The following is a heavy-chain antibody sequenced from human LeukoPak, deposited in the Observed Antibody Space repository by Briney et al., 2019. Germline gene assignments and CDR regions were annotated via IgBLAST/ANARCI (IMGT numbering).Heavy chain of an antibody. D-gene: IGHD1-26*01. V-gene: IGHV1-69*04. J-gene: IGHJ4*02. CDR1: GGTFSSYA. CDR2: IIPILGIA. CDR3: ASHESVGATTPNDY. Sequence: SVKVSCKASGGTFSSYAISWVRQAPGQGLEWTGRIIPILGIANYAQKFQGRVTITADKSTSTAYMELSSLRSEDTAVYYCASHESVGATTPNDYWGQGTLVTVSS.